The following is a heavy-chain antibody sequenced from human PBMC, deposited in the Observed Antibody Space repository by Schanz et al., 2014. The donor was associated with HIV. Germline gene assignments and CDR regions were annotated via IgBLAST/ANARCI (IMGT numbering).Heavy chain of an antibody. CDR3: AIDGERRNCGGDCYYAY. D-gene: IGHD2-21*02. CDR1: GGAFSSYA. CDR2: IMPILGTA. Sequence: QVQLVQSGAEVKKPGSSVKVSCKASGGAFSSYAISWVRQAPGQGLEWMGGIMPILGTANYAQKLQGRVTITADESTSTAYMELTSLTSEDTALYYCAIDGERRNCGGDCYYAYWGQGTLVTVSS. J-gene: IGHJ4*02. V-gene: IGHV1-69*01.